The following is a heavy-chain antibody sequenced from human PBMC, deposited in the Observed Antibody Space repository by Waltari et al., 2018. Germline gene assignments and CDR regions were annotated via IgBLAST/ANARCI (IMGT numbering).Heavy chain of an antibody. CDR2: ISPYTGNT. Sequence: QVSLLQSGPEMTKPGASVRVPCKASGYDFTLLGISWVRQGPGQGLEWMGWISPYTGNTEYAQKFQDRITLTADTSTSTIFMELRSLKSDDTAVYYCARPDYYDTTTFYAHWGQGTLVTVSS. CDR3: ARPDYYDTTTFYAH. J-gene: IGHJ1*01. D-gene: IGHD3-22*01. CDR1: GYDFTLLG. V-gene: IGHV1-18*01.